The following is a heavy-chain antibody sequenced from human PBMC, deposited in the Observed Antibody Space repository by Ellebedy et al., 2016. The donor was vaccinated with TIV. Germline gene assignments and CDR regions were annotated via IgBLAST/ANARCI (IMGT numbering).Heavy chain of an antibody. D-gene: IGHD5-18*01. J-gene: IGHJ4*02. V-gene: IGHV3-66*01. CDR1: GFAVTSNY. CDR3: ARAPDLDTPVVD. CDR2: VYAVGDT. Sequence: PGGSLRLSCAASGFAVTSNYMNWVRQAPGKGLEWLSIVYAVGDTYYADSVKASFTISRDTSKNMGYLQMTALKAEDTAVYYCARAPDLDTPVVDWGQGTLVTVSS.